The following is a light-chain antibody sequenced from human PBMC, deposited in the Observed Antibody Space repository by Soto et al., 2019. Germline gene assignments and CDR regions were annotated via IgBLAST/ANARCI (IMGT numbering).Light chain of an antibody. V-gene: IGLV2-14*03. CDR3: SSYTTSNTRQIV. Sequence: QSALTQPASVSGSPGQSITISCTGTSSDVGGHNYVSWYRHHPGKAPKLIIYDVTNRPSGVSNPFSGSKSGNTASLTISGLQPEDEADYYCSSYTTSNTRQIVFGTGTKVTVL. CDR1: SSDVGGHNY. CDR2: DVT. J-gene: IGLJ1*01.